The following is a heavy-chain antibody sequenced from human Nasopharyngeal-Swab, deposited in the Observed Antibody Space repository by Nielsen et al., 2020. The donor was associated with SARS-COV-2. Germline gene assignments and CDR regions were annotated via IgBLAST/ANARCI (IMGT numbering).Heavy chain of an antibody. J-gene: IGHJ6*02. D-gene: IGHD3-3*01. CDR3: ARGARITIFGVVSQLDV. CDR2: IYYSGST. V-gene: IGHV4-31*02. Sequence: VRQMPGKGLEWIGYIYYSGSTYYNPSLKSRVTISVDTSKNQFSLKLSSVTAADTAVYYCARGARITIFGVVSQLDVWGQGTTVTVSS.